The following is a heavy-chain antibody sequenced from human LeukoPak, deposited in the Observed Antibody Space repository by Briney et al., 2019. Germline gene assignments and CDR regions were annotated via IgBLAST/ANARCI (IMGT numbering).Heavy chain of an antibody. V-gene: IGHV4-31*03. Sequence: SQTLSLTCTVSGGSISSGGYYWSWLRQHPGTGLEWIGYIYYSGSTYYNPSLKSRVTISVDTSKNQFSLKLSSVTAADTAVYYCARDHSGGSGGNWFDPWGQGTLVTVSS. CDR1: GGSISSGGYY. J-gene: IGHJ5*02. CDR2: IYYSGST. CDR3: ARDHSGGSGGNWFDP. D-gene: IGHD3-10*01.